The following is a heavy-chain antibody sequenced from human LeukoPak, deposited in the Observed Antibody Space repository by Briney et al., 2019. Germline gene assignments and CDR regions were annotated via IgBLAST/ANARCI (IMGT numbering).Heavy chain of an antibody. Sequence: ASVKVYCKASGYTFTSYGMHWVGQAPGQRLEWMGWINAGNGNTKYSQKFQGRVTITRDTSASTAYMELSSLRSEDTAVYYCARVVRGYSYGTFDYGGQGTLVTVSS. V-gene: IGHV1-3*01. CDR3: ARVVRGYSYGTFDY. D-gene: IGHD5-18*01. CDR1: GYTFTSYG. CDR2: INAGNGNT. J-gene: IGHJ4*02.